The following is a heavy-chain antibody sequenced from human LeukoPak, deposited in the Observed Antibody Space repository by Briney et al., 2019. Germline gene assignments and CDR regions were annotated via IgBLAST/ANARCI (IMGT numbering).Heavy chain of an antibody. D-gene: IGHD2-8*02. CDR3: ARVPCTGGSCSRTFDY. CDR2: INAADSDT. V-gene: IGHV5-51*01. J-gene: IGHJ4*02. CDR1: GYSFSTYW. Sequence: GESLKISCKGSGYSFSTYWIGWVRQMPGKGLEWMGLINAADSDTRYSPSFQGQVLISVDKSISTAYLQWGNLKATDTASYYCARVPCTGGSCSRTFDYWGQGTLVTVYS.